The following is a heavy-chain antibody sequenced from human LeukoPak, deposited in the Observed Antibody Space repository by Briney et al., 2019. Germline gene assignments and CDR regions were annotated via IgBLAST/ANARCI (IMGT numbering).Heavy chain of an antibody. V-gene: IGHV3-53*01. CDR3: ATGGWSGVAFES. Sequence: PGGSLRLSCTASGFIASSNYMSWVRQAPGKGLEWVSLIYSGGSTYYADSVMGRCTISRDKSNHTLYLQMNSLRAEDTAVYYCATGGWSGVAFESWGQGTLVTVSS. CDR1: GFIASSNY. CDR2: IYSGGST. D-gene: IGHD2-15*01. J-gene: IGHJ4*02.